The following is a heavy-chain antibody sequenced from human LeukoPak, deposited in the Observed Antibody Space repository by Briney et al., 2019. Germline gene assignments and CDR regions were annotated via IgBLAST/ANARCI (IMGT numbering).Heavy chain of an antibody. J-gene: IGHJ4*02. CDR1: GSXXXXDXX. CDR3: ARKYDYVWGSYRDYFDY. Sequence: GSXXXXDXXXSWXRQXPGXXXXXVGYXYYSGSTYYNPSLKSRVTISVDTSKNHFSLKLSSVTAADTAVYYCARKYDYVWGSYRDYFDYWGQGTLVTVSS. V-gene: IGHV4-30-4*08. CDR2: XYYSGST. D-gene: IGHD3-16*02.